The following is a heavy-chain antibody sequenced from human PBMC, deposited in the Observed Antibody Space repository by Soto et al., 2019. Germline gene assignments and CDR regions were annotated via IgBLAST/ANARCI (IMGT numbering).Heavy chain of an antibody. CDR3: VREPYHGDHPHGFXY. CDR2: ISYDGSNK. V-gene: IGHV3-30-3*01. J-gene: IGHJ4*02. D-gene: IGHD7-27*01. Sequence: GGSLRLSCAASGFTFSSYAMHWVRQAPGKGLEWVAVISYDGSNKYYADSVKGRFTISRDNSKTSLYLQMNRLRAEYPVFYSCVREPYHGDHPHGFXYWTQGPLVPFPS. CDR1: GFTFSSYA.